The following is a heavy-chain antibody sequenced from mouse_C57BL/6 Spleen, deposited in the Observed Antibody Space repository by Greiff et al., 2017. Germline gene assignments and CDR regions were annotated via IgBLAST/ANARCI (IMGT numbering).Heavy chain of an antibody. CDR3: ARFGDYYGSSYGGWYFDV. J-gene: IGHJ1*03. D-gene: IGHD1-1*01. Sequence: VQLQQPGAELVRPGSSVKLSCKASGYTFTSYWMHWVKQRPIQGLEWIGNIDPSDSETHYNQKFKDKATLTVDKSSSTAYMQLSSLTSEDSAVYYCARFGDYYGSSYGGWYFDVWGTGTTVTVSS. CDR1: GYTFTSYW. V-gene: IGHV1-52*01. CDR2: IDPSDSET.